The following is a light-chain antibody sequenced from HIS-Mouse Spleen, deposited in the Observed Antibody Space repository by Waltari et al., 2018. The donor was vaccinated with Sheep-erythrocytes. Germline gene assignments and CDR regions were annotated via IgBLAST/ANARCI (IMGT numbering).Light chain of an antibody. J-gene: IGLJ1*01. CDR1: KLGDKY. CDR3: QAWDSSTYV. CDR2: QDS. Sequence: SYELTQPPSVSVSPGQTASITCSGDKLGDKYACWYQQKPGQSPVLVIYQDSKRTSGVPDLFSGPNSGNTATLTISGTQAMDEADYYCQAWDSSTYVFGTGTKVTVL. V-gene: IGLV3-1*01.